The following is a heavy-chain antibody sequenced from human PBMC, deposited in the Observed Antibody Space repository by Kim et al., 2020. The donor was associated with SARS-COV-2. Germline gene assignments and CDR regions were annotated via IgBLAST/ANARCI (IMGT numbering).Heavy chain of an antibody. D-gene: IGHD3-3*01. V-gene: IGHV4-31*03. CDR2: IYYSGST. CDR3: ASEGTIFGVVIAHFDY. Sequence: SETLSLTCTVSGGSISSGGYYWSWIRQHPGKGLEWIGYIYYSGSTYYNPSLKSRVTISVDTSKNQFSLKLSSVTAAEPAVYYCASEGTIFGVVIAHFDYWGQGTLVTVSS. CDR1: GGSISSGGYY. J-gene: IGHJ4*02.